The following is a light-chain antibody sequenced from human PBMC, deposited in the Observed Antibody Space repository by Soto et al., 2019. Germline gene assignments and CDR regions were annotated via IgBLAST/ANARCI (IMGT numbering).Light chain of an antibody. CDR2: DTS. V-gene: IGKV3-15*01. J-gene: IGKJ5*01. CDR3: QQYNNGPAIT. Sequence: EIVMTHSPATLSPSPGETATLSCGASQSVSIKLAWYQQRPGQTPRLFIYDTSTRAAGVPARFIGSGSGTEFTLTISSLQSEDFAVSYCQQYNNGPAITFGQGTRLEIK. CDR1: QSVSIK.